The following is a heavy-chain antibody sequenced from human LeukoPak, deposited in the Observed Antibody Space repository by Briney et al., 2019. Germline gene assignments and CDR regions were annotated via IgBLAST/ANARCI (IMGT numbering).Heavy chain of an antibody. D-gene: IGHD3-22*01. CDR1: GYTFTGYF. CDR2: INPNSGGT. CDR3: ARDERYDSSGYPFDY. J-gene: IGHJ4*02. Sequence: ASVKASCKASGYTFTGYFMHWVRQAPGQGLEWMGWINPNSGGTNYAQKFQGRVTMTRDTSISTAYMELSRLRSDDTAVYYCARDERYDSSGYPFDYWGQGTLVTVSS. V-gene: IGHV1-2*02.